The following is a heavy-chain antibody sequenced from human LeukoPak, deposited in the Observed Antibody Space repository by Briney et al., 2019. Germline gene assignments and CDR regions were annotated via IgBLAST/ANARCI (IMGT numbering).Heavy chain of an antibody. D-gene: IGHD3-16*01. J-gene: IGHJ4*02. V-gene: IGHV3-64*01. CDR1: GFTFSNYA. CDR3: ARVWGQLDY. CDR2: ISSNGGST. Sequence: GGPLRLSCAASGFTFSNYAMHWVRQAPGKGLEYVSAISSNGGSTYYANSVKGRFTISRDNSQNTLYLQMGSLRAEDMAVYYCARVWGQLDYWGQGTLVTVSS.